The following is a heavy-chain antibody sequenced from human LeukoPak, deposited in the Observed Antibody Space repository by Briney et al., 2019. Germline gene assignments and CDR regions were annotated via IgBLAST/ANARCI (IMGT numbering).Heavy chain of an antibody. CDR1: GFTFSSYA. CDR2: ISYDGSNK. V-gene: IGHV3-30*01. J-gene: IGHJ5*02. Sequence: GGSLRLSCAASGFTFSSYAMHWVRQAPGKGLEGVAVISYDGSNKYYADSVKGRFTISRDNSKNTLYLQMNSLRAEDTAVYYCARADSRNWFDPWGQGTLVTVSS. CDR3: ARADSRNWFDP.